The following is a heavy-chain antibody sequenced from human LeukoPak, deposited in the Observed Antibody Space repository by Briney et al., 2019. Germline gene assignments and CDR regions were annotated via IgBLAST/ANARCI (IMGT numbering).Heavy chain of an antibody. J-gene: IGHJ5*02. CDR3: ARGKTGTTVPNWFDP. CDR2: INPSGGST. Sequence: ASVKVSCKASGYTFTSYYMHWVRQAPGQGLEWMGIINPSGGSTSYTQKFQGRVTMTRDTSTSTVYMELCSLRSEDTAVYYCARGKTGTTVPNWFDPWGQGTLVTVSS. CDR1: GYTFTSYY. V-gene: IGHV1-46*01. D-gene: IGHD1-1*01.